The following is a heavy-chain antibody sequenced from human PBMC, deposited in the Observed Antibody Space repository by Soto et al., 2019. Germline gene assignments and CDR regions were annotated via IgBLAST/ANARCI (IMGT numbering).Heavy chain of an antibody. Sequence: QVQLQESGPGLVKPSQTLSLTCTVSGGSISTVNYWWSWIRQSPDMGLEWIGHIYNGGSTYNNPSLASRVPMSVDTSKYQLSLTFSSVSAADTAVYFCARGQSGDKVDSWGQGTLVTVSS. D-gene: IGHD7-27*01. CDR3: ARGQSGDKVDS. V-gene: IGHV4-30-4*01. J-gene: IGHJ4*02. CDR1: GGSISTVNYW. CDR2: IYNGGST.